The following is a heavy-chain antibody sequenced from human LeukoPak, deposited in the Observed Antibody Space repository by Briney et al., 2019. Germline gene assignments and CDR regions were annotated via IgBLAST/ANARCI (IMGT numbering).Heavy chain of an antibody. CDR2: IYYSGST. D-gene: IGHD5-24*01. J-gene: IGHJ4*02. Sequence: SETLSLTCTVSGGSISSYYWSWIRQPPGKGLEWIGYIYYSGSTNYNPSLKSRVTISVDTSKNQFSLKLSSVTAADTAVYYCARAMGTDQYDYWGQGTLVTVSS. CDR3: ARAMGTDQYDY. CDR1: GGSISSYY. V-gene: IGHV4-59*01.